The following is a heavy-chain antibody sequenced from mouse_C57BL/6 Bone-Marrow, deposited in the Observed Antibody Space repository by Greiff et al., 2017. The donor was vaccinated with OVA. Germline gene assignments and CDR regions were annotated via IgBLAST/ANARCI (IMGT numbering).Heavy chain of an antibody. J-gene: IGHJ1*03. V-gene: IGHV2-5*01. D-gene: IGHD2-3*01. CDR3: AKAGGYYRWWYFDV. CDR1: GFSLTSYG. CDR2: IWRGGST. Sequence: QVQLKQSGPGLVQPSQSLSITCTVSGFSLTSYGVHWVRQSPGKGLEWLGVIWRGGSTDYNAAFMYRLSITKDNSKSQVFFKMNRLQADDTAIYDCAKAGGYYRWWYFDVWGTGTTVTVSS.